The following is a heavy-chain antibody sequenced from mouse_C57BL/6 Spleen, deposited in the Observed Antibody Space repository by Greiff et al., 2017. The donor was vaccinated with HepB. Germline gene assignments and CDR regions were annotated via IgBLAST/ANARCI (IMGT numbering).Heavy chain of an antibody. CDR3: ARPGTGKAWFAY. J-gene: IGHJ3*01. CDR1: GFTFSDYG. CDR2: ISSGSSTI. D-gene: IGHD4-1*01. V-gene: IGHV5-17*01. Sequence: EVQRVESGGGLVKPGGSLKLSCAASGFTFSDYGMHWVRQAPEKGLEWVAYISSGSSTIYYADTVKGRFTISRDNAKNTLFLQMTSLRSEDTAMYYCARPGTGKAWFAYWGQGTLVTVSA.